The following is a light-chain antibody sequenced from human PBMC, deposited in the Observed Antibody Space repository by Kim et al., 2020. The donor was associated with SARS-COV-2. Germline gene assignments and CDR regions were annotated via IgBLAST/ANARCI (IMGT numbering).Light chain of an antibody. Sequence: SYELTQPPSVSVAPGKTARISCGGNNVGSKYVEWYQQKPGQAPVLVIYYDTDRPSGIPERFSGSSSGNTATLTISRIETGDEADYYCQVWDSSSDLVVFGGGTKLTVL. CDR1: NVGSKY. CDR3: QVWDSSSDLVV. J-gene: IGLJ2*01. CDR2: YDT. V-gene: IGLV3-21*04.